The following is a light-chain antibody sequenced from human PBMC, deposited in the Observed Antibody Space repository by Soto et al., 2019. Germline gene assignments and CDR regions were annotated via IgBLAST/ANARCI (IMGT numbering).Light chain of an antibody. CDR3: QHYGNSLWT. CDR2: IAS. Sequence: EIVLTQSPVTRSLSPGERATLSCRASQSISSTSLAWYQQRPGQAPRLLIYIASSRATGIPDRFSGSGSGTDFTLTISRLEPEDFAVYYCQHYGNSLWTFGQGTKVDIK. V-gene: IGKV3-20*01. J-gene: IGKJ1*01. CDR1: QSISSTS.